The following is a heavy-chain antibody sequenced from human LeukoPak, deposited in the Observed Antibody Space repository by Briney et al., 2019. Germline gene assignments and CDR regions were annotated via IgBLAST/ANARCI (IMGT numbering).Heavy chain of an antibody. Sequence: SETLSLTCAVYGGSFSGYYWSWIRQPPGKGLEWIGEINHSGSTNYNPSLKSRVTISVDTSKSQFSLKLRSLTAADKAVYYCARHASQDSRPYYYHYYMDVRGKGTTVTVSS. D-gene: IGHD2-2*01. J-gene: IGHJ6*03. CDR3: ARHASQDSRPYYYHYYMDV. V-gene: IGHV4-34*01. CDR2: INHSGST. CDR1: GGSFSGYY.